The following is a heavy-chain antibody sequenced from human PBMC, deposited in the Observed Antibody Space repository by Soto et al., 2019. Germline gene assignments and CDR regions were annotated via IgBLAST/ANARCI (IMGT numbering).Heavy chain of an antibody. CDR2: IYWDDDK. CDR3: AHNNPLLWPYGMDV. CDR1: GFSLSTSGVG. V-gene: IGHV2-5*02. J-gene: IGHJ6*02. D-gene: IGHD3-16*01. Sequence: QITLKESGPTLVKPTQTLTLTCTFSGFSLSTSGVGVGWIRQPPGKALEWLALIYWDDDKRYSPSLKSRLTITKATSKNQVVLTMTNMDPVDTTTYYCAHNNPLLWPYGMDVWGQGTTVTVSS.